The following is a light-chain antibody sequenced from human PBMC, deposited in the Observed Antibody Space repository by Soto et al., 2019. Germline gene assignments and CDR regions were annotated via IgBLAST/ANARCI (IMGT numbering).Light chain of an antibody. CDR2: KAS. CDR1: QSISTW. CDR3: QQYINRWT. J-gene: IGKJ1*01. V-gene: IGKV1-5*03. Sequence: DIQMIQSPSTLSASVGDRVTITCRASQSISTWLAWYQQKPGKAPNLLIYKASSLQSGVPSRFSGSGSGTEFTLTISSLQPDDFATYYCQQYINRWTFGQGTKVEIK.